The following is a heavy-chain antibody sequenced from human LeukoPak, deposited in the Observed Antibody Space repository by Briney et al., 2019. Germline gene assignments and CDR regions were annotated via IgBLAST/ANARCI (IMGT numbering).Heavy chain of an antibody. CDR3: ARGGGEYSSSPDLYP. Sequence: ASVKVSCMASGYTFTSYYMHWVRQAPGQGLEWMGIINPSGGSTSYAQKFQGRVTMTRDTSTSTVYMELSSLRSEDTAVYYCARGGGEYSSSPDLYPWGQGTLVTVSS. J-gene: IGHJ4*02. CDR2: INPSGGST. V-gene: IGHV1-46*03. CDR1: GYTFTSYY. D-gene: IGHD6-6*01.